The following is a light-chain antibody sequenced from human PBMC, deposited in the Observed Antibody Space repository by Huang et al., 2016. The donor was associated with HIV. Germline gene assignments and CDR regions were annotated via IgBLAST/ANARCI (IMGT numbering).Light chain of an antibody. CDR1: QNINRY. J-gene: IGKJ2*01. Sequence: DIQITQSPSSLSASVGDRVNITCRASQNINRYLNWYQQRPGEAPKLLIHGACSLQSRVPSRFTGSGSGTDFTLTISSLQPEDSATYYCQQSARTPRTFGQGTKLEI. CDR3: QQSARTPRT. CDR2: GAC. V-gene: IGKV1-39*01.